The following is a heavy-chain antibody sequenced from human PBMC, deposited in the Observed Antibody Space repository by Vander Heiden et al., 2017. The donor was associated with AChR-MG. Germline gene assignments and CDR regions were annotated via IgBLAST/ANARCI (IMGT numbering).Heavy chain of an antibody. D-gene: IGHD1-1*01. CDR2: ISTNNGIT. V-gene: IGHV1-18*01. CDR3: ARVGIQLKYYNNGIDV. Sequence: QAQPVQSGGEVKKPGGSLRGPCPSSGYTFPNCGLSWVRQAPGQGLEWMGWISTNNGITTYAQKFRGRVTITTDTSTSTGYLELRSLRSDDTAVYYCARVGIQLKYYNNGIDVWGQGTTVTVSS. CDR1: GYTFPNCG. J-gene: IGHJ6*02.